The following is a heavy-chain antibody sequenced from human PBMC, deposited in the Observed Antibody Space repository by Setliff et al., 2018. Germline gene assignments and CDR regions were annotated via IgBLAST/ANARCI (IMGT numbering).Heavy chain of an antibody. J-gene: IGHJ6*03. CDR3: ARTPGRDYYYYYMDV. CDR2: IYWDDDK. CDR1: GFSLSTSGVG. V-gene: IGHV2-5*02. Sequence: SGPTLVNPTQTLTLTCTFSGFSLSTSGVGVGWIRQPPGKALEWLALIYWDDDKRYSTSLKTRLTISKDTSKNQVVLTMTNMDPVDTATYYCARTPGRDYYYYYMDVWGKGTTVTVSS.